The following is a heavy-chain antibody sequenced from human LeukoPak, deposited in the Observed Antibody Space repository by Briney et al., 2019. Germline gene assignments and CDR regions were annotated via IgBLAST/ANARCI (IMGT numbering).Heavy chain of an antibody. V-gene: IGHV1-2*02. J-gene: IGHJ4*02. CDR3: VRDFGEGFSRFVIDY. CDR1: GYTFTGYY. CDR2: INPNSGGT. D-gene: IGHD3-10*01. Sequence: ASVKVSCKASGYTFTGYYMHWVRQAPGQGLEWMGWINPNSGGTNYAQKFQGRVTMTRDTSISTAYMELSRLKSDDTAVYYCVRDFGEGFSRFVIDYWGQGTLVTVSS.